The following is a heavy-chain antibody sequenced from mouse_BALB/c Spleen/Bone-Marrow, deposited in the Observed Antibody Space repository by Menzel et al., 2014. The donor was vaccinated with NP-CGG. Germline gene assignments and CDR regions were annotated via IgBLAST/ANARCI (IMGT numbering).Heavy chain of an antibody. J-gene: IGHJ3*01. V-gene: IGHV1-80*01. Sequence: QVQLQQSGAELVRPGSSVTISCKASGYAFSRSWMNWVKQRPGQGLEWIGQIYPGDDDTNYSGKFKGRATLTADKSSGTAYMQLSSLTSEDSAVYFCAGSTPLAYWGQGTLVTVSA. CDR3: AGSTPLAY. CDR2: IYPGDDDT. D-gene: IGHD1-1*01. CDR1: GYAFSRSW.